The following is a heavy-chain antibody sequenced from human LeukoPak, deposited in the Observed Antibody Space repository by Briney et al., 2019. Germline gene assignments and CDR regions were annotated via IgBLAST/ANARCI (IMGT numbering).Heavy chain of an antibody. D-gene: IGHD3-10*01. J-gene: IGHJ4*02. Sequence: PSETLSLTCTVSGGSISSYYWSWIRQPPGKGLEWIGYIYYSGSTNYNPSLKSRVTISVDTSKNQFTLKLSSVTAADTAVYYCASLDMVRGSDYWGQGTLVTVSS. CDR3: ASLDMVRGSDY. CDR1: GGSISSYY. V-gene: IGHV4-59*08. CDR2: IYYSGST.